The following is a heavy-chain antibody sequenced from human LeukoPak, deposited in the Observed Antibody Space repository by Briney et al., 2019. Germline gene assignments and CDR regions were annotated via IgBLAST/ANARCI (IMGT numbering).Heavy chain of an antibody. J-gene: IGHJ5*02. CDR1: GGSFSGYY. Sequence: PSETLSLTCAVYGGSFSGYYWSWIRQPPGKGLEWIGEINHSGSTNYNPSLKSRVTISVDTSKNKFSLKLSSVTAADTAVYYCARKEYYYDSSGLYLSWFDPWGQGTLVTVSS. D-gene: IGHD3-22*01. CDR3: ARKEYYYDSSGLYLSWFDP. V-gene: IGHV4-34*01. CDR2: INHSGST.